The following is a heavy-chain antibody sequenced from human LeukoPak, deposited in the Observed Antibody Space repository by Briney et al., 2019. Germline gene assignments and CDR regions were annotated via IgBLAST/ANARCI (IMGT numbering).Heavy chain of an antibody. J-gene: IGHJ4*02. Sequence: GSLRLSCAASGFTFSSYAMSWVRQAPGKGLEWVSAISGSGGSTYYADSVKGRFTISRDNSKNTLYLQMNSLRAEDTAVYYCAKIRSRSYYFDYWGQGTLVTVSS. CDR2: ISGSGGST. D-gene: IGHD6-6*01. CDR1: GFTFSSYA. CDR3: AKIRSRSYYFDY. V-gene: IGHV3-23*01.